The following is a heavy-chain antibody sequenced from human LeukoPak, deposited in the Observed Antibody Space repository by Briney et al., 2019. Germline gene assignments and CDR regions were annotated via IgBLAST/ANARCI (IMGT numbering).Heavy chain of an antibody. CDR1: GFTFSDYY. V-gene: IGHV3-11*01. D-gene: IGHD3-10*01. Sequence: GGSLRLSCAASGFTFSDYYMSWIRQAPGKGLEWVSYISSSGSTIYYADSVKGRFTISGDNAKNSLYLQMNSLRAEDTAVYYCARKNAELLWFGESYYYGMDVWGQGTTVTVSS. CDR3: ARKNAELLWFGESYYYGMDV. J-gene: IGHJ6*02. CDR2: ISSSGSTI.